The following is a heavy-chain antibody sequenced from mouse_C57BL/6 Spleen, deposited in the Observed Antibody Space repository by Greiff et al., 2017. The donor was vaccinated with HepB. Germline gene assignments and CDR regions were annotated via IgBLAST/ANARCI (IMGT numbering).Heavy chain of an antibody. D-gene: IGHD1-1*01. CDR2: ISYDGSN. CDR3: ARDYYGSSYARYFDV. V-gene: IGHV3-6*01. Sequence: EVKLMESGPGLVKPSQSLSLTCSVTGYSITSGYYWNWIRQFPGNKLEWMGYISYDGSNNYNPSLKNRISITRDTSKNQFFLKLNSVTTEDTATYYCARDYYGSSYARYFDVWGTGTTVTVSS. J-gene: IGHJ1*03. CDR1: GYSITSGYY.